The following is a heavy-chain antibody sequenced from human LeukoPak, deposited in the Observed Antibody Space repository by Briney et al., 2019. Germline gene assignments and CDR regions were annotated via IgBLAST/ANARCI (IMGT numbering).Heavy chain of an antibody. J-gene: IGHJ4*02. V-gene: IGHV3-21*01. CDR3: ARVEGDSVYPDFDY. CDR1: GFTFSSYS. Sequence: TGGSLRLSCAASGFTFSSYSMNWVRQAPGKGLEWVSSISSSSSYIYYADSVKGRFTISRDNAKNSLYLQMNSLRAEDTAVYYCARVEGDSVYPDFDYWGQGTLVTVSS. D-gene: IGHD2-8*01. CDR2: ISSSSSYI.